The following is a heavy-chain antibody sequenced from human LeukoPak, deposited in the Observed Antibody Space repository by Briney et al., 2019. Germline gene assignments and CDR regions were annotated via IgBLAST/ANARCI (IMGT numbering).Heavy chain of an antibody. CDR1: GGSISSGGHY. D-gene: IGHD6-13*01. V-gene: IGHV4-31*03. CDR3: ARDRSRYSSTWGFDY. CDR2: ISYTGST. J-gene: IGHJ4*02. Sequence: PSETLSLTCTVSGGSISSGGHYWSWIRQHPGKGPEWIGYISYTGSTYYNPSLKSRVTISADTSENQFSLKLSSVTAADTAVYYCARDRSRYSSTWGFDYWGQGTLVTVSS.